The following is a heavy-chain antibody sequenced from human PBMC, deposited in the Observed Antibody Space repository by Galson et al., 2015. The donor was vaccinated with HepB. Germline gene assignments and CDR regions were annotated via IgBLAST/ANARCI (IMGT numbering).Heavy chain of an antibody. Sequence: SLRLSCAASGFTFSSYYMHWVRQAPGKGLVWVPSINNDGSSTTYADSVKGRFTISRDNAKNTLYLQMNSLRAEDTAVYYCARTMGDWGQGTLVTVSS. V-gene: IGHV3-74*01. CDR2: INNDGSST. CDR1: GFTFSSYY. CDR3: ARTMGD. J-gene: IGHJ4*02.